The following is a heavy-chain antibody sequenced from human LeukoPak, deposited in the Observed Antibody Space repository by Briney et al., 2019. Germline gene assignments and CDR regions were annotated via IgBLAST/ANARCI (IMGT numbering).Heavy chain of an antibody. J-gene: IGHJ4*02. CDR1: GYSISSGYY. V-gene: IGHV4-38-2*02. D-gene: IGHD5-18*01. CDR2: IYHSGST. CDR3: ARTRGYSYGYGPPDY. Sequence: KPSETLSLTCTVSGYSISSGYYWGWIRQPPGKGLEWIGSIYHSGSTYYNPSLKSRVTISVDTSKNQFSLKLSSVTAADTAVYYRARTRGYSYGYGPPDYWGQGTLVTVSS.